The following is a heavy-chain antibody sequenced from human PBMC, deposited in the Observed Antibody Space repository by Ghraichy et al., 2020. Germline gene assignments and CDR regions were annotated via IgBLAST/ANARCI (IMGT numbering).Heavy chain of an antibody. CDR3: ARIGFTMVQGVIKLSAFDI. J-gene: IGHJ3*02. CDR2: IFSSDEK. V-gene: IGHV2-26*01. Sequence: SGPTLVKPTETLTVTCTVSGFSLSNAGMGVSWIRQPPGKALEWLAHIFSSDEKFYSTSLKTRLTISKDTFRSQVVLTMTNMDPVDTATYYCARIGFTMVQGVIKLSAFDIWGQGTTVTVSS. CDR1: GFSLSNAGMG. D-gene: IGHD3-10*01.